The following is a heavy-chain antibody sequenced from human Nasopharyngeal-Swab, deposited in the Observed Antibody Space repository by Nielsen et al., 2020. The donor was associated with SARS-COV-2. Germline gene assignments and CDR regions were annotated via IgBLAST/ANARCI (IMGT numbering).Heavy chain of an antibody. J-gene: IGHJ2*01. CDR1: GGSFSGYY. CDR2: INHSGST. CDR3: ARVAEFYYGSGSHYWYFDL. D-gene: IGHD3-10*01. V-gene: IGHV4-34*01. Sequence: GSLRLSCAVYGGSFSGYYWSWTCQPPGKGLEWIGEINHSGSTNYNPSLKSRVTISVDTSKNQFSLKLSSVTAADTAVYYCARVAEFYYGSGSHYWYFDLWGRGTLVTVSS.